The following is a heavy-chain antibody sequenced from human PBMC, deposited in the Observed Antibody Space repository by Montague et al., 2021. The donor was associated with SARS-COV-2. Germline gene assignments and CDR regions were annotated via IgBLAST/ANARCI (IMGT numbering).Heavy chain of an antibody. CDR3: ARARFDSNPYYYYGMDV. J-gene: IGHJ6*02. V-gene: IGHV3-30-3*01. CDR2: ISYDGSNK. Sequence: LRLSCAASGFTFSSYAMHWLRQAPGKGLEWVAVISYDGSNKYYADSVKGRFTISRDNSKNTLYLQMNSLRAEDTAVYYCARARFDSNPYYYYGMDVWGQGTTVTVSS. CDR1: GFTFSSYA. D-gene: IGHD4-11*01.